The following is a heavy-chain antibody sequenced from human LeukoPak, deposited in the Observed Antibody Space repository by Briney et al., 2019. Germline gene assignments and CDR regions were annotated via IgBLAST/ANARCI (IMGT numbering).Heavy chain of an antibody. D-gene: IGHD5-18*01. CDR2: ISSSSNTI. CDR1: GFTFSSYS. V-gene: IGHV3-48*02. CDR3: VTDTSMGGLFDY. J-gene: IGHJ4*02. Sequence: GRCLRLSCAASGFTFSSYSMNWVRQAPGRWREWVSYISSSSNTIYYADSVKGRFTICRDNAKNSLYLQMNSLRDEDTALYYCVTDTSMGGLFDYWGQGTLVTVSS.